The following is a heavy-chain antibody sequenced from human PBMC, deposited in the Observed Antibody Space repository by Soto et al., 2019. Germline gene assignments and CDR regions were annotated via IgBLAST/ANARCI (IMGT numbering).Heavy chain of an antibody. CDR1: DGPSSSSYF. Sequence: PSETLSLTCTVSDGPSSSSYFWGWIRQPPGKGLEWIGTIYYSGSTYYNPSLRSRVSISVDTSKKQFSLKLSSATAADTSVYYCARGPTVAGTFDYWGQGTLVTVSS. J-gene: IGHJ4*02. CDR2: IYYSGST. D-gene: IGHD6-19*01. V-gene: IGHV4-39*01. CDR3: ARGPTVAGTFDY.